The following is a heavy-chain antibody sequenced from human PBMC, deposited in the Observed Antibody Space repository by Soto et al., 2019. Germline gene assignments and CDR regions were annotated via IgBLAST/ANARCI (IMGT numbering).Heavy chain of an antibody. CDR1: GGFISNGDYH. Sequence: PSETLSLTCTVSGGFISNGDYHWSWIRQPPGKGLEWIGYTYPSGSTYYNASLRSRVTISIDASKNQFSLKLNSVTAADTAVYYCAREGGYDSPHGCWGQGTLVTVPQ. CDR3: AREGGYDSPHGC. CDR2: TYPSGST. D-gene: IGHD5-12*01. J-gene: IGHJ4*02. V-gene: IGHV4-30-4*01.